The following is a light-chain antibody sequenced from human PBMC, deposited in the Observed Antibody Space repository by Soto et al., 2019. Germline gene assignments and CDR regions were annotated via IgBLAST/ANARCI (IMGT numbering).Light chain of an antibody. J-gene: IGLJ2*01. Sequence: QSVLTQPASVSGSPGQSITISCTGTSGDVGSYNLVSWYQQHPGKAPKLMIYEVSKRPSGVSNRFSGSKSGNTASLTISGLQAEDEADYYCCSYAGSSTLFGGGTKVTVL. CDR1: SGDVGSYNL. V-gene: IGLV2-23*02. CDR3: CSYAGSSTL. CDR2: EVS.